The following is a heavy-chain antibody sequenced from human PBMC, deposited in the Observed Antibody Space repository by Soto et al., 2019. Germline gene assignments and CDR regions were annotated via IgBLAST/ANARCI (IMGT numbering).Heavy chain of an antibody. CDR2: IKQDGSEK. Sequence: GGSLRLSCAASGFTFSSYWMSWVRQAPGKGLEWVANIKQDGSEKYYVDSVKGRFTISRDNAKNSLYLQMNSLRAEDTAVYYCARGPEGYCSGGSCYSHYIFDYWGQGTLVTVSS. D-gene: IGHD2-15*01. CDR3: ARGPEGYCSGGSCYSHYIFDY. J-gene: IGHJ4*02. CDR1: GFTFSSYW. V-gene: IGHV3-7*01.